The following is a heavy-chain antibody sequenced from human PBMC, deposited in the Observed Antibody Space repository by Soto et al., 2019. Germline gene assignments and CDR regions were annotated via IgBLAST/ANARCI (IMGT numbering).Heavy chain of an antibody. CDR2: ISGSGGST. J-gene: IGHJ4*02. CDR3: AKRLGYYDSSGYYDY. CDR1: GFTFRSYA. Sequence: GRSLRLSCAASGFTFRSYAMSCVRQDPGKGLEWVSAISGSGGSTYYADSVKGRFTISRDNSKNTLYLQMNSLRAEDTAVYYCAKRLGYYDSSGYYDYWGQGPLVTVSS. V-gene: IGHV3-23*01. D-gene: IGHD3-22*01.